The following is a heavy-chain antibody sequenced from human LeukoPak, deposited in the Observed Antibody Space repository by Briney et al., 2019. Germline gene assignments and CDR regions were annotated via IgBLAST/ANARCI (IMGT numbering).Heavy chain of an antibody. Sequence: ASVKVCGKASGYTFTSYDVHWGRQAAGQGVEWMGIMNPSGSTTSYAQKFQGRVTMTRDTSTSTVYMEMSSLRSEDTAVYYCARGDYSNYHYLGYWGQGTLVTVSS. CDR2: MNPSGSTT. D-gene: IGHD4-11*01. V-gene: IGHV1-46*01. CDR3: ARGDYSNYHYLGY. J-gene: IGHJ4*02. CDR1: GYTFTSYD.